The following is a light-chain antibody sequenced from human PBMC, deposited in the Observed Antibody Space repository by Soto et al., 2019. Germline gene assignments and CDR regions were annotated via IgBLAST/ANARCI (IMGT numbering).Light chain of an antibody. CDR1: QSVSSN. V-gene: IGKV3-15*01. CDR2: GAS. J-gene: IGKJ2*01. CDR3: QQLNSYPRT. Sequence: EIVMTQSPATLSVSPGERATLSCRASQSVSSNLAWYQQKPGQAPTLLIYGASARATGIPVRFSGSRSGTEFTLTISSLQSEDFAVYYCQQLNSYPRTFGQGTKLEIK.